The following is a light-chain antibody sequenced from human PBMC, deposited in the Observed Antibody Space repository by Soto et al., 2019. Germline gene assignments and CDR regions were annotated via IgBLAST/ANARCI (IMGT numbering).Light chain of an antibody. CDR3: QHYVSPPIT. Sequence: EIVLTQSACTLSLSPGDTAALSCGASQSVSSRYLAWYQQKYGQAPRLLIYATSSRATDIPDRFIGYGYGTDFNLSISGLETEDFAVYYCQHYVSPPITFGQGTRLEIK. CDR1: QSVSSRY. CDR2: ATS. J-gene: IGKJ5*01. V-gene: IGKV3-20*01.